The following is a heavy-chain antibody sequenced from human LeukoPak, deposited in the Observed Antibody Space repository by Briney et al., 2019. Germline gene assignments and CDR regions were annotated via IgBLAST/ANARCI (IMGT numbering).Heavy chain of an antibody. CDR3: ARLVSGSWYVDY. D-gene: IGHD6-13*01. CDR1: GYSFTTHW. J-gene: IGHJ4*02. Sequence: GESLKISCKASGYSFTTHWIGWVRQMPGKGLEWMGIIYPGDSDTRYSPSFQGHVTISADKSISTAYLQWSSLKASDTAMYYCARLVSGSWYVDYWGQGTLVTVSS. CDR2: IYPGDSDT. V-gene: IGHV5-51*01.